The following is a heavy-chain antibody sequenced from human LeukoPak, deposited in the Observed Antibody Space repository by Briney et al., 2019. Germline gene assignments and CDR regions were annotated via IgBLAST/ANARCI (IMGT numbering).Heavy chain of an antibody. J-gene: IGHJ3*02. D-gene: IGHD3-10*01. V-gene: IGHV4-59*01. CDR2: IYYSGRT. Sequence: SETLSLTCTVSGASISNYYWSWIRQPPGKGLEWIGYIYYSGRTNYNPSLNSRVTISVDKSKSQLSLKLSSVTAADTAVYYCARDRGYLDGFDIWGQGTMVTVSS. CDR3: ARDRGYLDGFDI. CDR1: GASISNYY.